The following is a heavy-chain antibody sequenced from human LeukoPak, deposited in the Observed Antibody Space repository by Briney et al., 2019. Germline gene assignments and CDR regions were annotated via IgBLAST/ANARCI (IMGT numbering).Heavy chain of an antibody. CDR1: GYTFTSYD. D-gene: IGHD2-2*01. Sequence: ASVKVSCKASGYTFTSYDFNWVRQATGQRPEWMGWMSPNSGDTGYAQKFQDRVTMTRNTSISTAYMELSSLRSDDAAVYYCARGPPSWGYDYWGPGTLVTVSS. V-gene: IGHV1-8*01. CDR3: ARGPPSWGYDY. CDR2: MSPNSGDT. J-gene: IGHJ4*02.